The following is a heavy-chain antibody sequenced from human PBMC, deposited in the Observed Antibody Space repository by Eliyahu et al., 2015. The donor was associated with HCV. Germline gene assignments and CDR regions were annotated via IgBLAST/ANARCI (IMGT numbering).Heavy chain of an antibody. CDR1: GFSLSTSGVG. D-gene: IGHD6-13*01. CDR2: IYWDDDK. J-gene: IGHJ4*02. Sequence: QITLKESGPTLVKPTQTLTLTCTFSGFSLSTSGVGVGWIRQPPGKALEWLALIYWDDDKRYSPSLKSRLTITKDTSKNQVVLTMTNMDPVDTATYYCAHSYSSSWYRPDPYFDYWGQGTLVTVSS. CDR3: AHSYSSSWYRPDPYFDY. V-gene: IGHV2-5*02.